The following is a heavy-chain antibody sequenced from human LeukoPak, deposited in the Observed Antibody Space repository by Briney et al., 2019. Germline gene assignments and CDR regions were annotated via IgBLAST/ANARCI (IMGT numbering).Heavy chain of an antibody. CDR2: IKQDGSEK. D-gene: IGHD2-21*02. J-gene: IGHJ5*02. V-gene: IGHV3-7*01. Sequence: GGSLRLSCAASGFTFSSYWMSWVRQAPGKGLEWVANIKQDGSEKYYVDSVKGRFTISRDNAKNSLYLQMNSLRAEDTAVYYCARGGYCGGDCYTNWFDPWGQGTLVTVSS. CDR1: GFTFSSYW. CDR3: ARGGYCGGDCYTNWFDP.